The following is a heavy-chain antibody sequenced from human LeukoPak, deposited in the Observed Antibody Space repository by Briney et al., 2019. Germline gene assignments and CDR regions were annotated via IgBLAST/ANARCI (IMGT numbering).Heavy chain of an antibody. CDR1: GFSLSTSGMC. J-gene: IGHJ4*02. V-gene: IGHV2-5*08. Sequence: SGPALVKPTQTLTLTCTFSGFSLSTSGMCVSWIRQPPGKALEWLALIYWDDDKRYSPSLKRRFTITKDTSKNQVVLTMTNMDPVDTATYYCAHRHSTYYFDYWGQGTLVTVSS. CDR2: IYWDDDK. CDR3: AHRHSTYYFDY.